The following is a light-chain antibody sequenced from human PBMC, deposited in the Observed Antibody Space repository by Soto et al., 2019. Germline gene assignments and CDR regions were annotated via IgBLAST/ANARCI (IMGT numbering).Light chain of an antibody. J-gene: IGKJ1*01. V-gene: IGKV1-5*03. CDR2: KAS. CDR1: QTISIW. CDR3: QQYNSYWT. Sequence: EIQMTQSPSTLSGSVGDRVTITCRASQTISIWLAWYQQKPGKAPKLLIYKASTLKSGVPSRLSGSGSGTEFTLTISSLQPDDFATYYCQQYNSYWTFGQGTKVDIK.